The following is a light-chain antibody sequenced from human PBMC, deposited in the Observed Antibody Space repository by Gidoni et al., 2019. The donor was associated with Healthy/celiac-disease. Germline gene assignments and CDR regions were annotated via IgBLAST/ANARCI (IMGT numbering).Light chain of an antibody. CDR1: SSNIGSNY. J-gene: IGLJ1*01. CDR2: SNN. V-gene: IGLV1-47*02. Sequence: SVLTQPPSASGTHGQRVTISCSGSSSNIGSNYVYWYQQLPGTAPKLLIYSNNQRPSGVPDRFSGSKSGTSASLAISGLRSEDEADYYCAAWDDSLSAYVFGTGTKVTVL. CDR3: AAWDDSLSAYV.